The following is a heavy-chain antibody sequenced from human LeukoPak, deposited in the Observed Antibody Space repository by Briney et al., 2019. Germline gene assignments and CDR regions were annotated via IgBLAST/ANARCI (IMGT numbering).Heavy chain of an antibody. CDR3: AKSVYSSSSKSHFDY. V-gene: IGHV3-23*01. Sequence: PGGSLRLSCAASGFTFSSYAMSWVRQAPGKGLEWVSGISGSGTGTDHADSVKGRFTISRENSKNTLYLQMNSLRAEDTAVYYCAKSVYSSSSKSHFDYWGQGTLVTISS. J-gene: IGHJ4*02. CDR2: ISGSGTGT. D-gene: IGHD6-6*01. CDR1: GFTFSSYA.